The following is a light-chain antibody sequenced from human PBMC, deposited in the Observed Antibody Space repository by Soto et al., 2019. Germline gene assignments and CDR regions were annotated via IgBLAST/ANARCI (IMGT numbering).Light chain of an antibody. CDR2: KAS. CDR3: QQYDSYALT. J-gene: IGKJ4*01. CDR1: QSISSW. Sequence: DIQMTQSPSTLSASVGDRVTITCRASQSISSWLAWYQQKPGKAPKLLIYKASTLESGVPSRFSGSGSGTEFTLTISSLQPDDPATYYCQQYDSYALTFGGGTKVEIK. V-gene: IGKV1-5*03.